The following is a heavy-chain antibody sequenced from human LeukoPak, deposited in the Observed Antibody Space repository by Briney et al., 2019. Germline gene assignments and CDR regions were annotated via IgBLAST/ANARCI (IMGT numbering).Heavy chain of an antibody. V-gene: IGHV3-7*03. CDR3: ARDLDWGAFDA. Sequence: GGSLRLSCAASGFTSISYWMNWVRQAPGKGLEWVANIKQDGSEKYYVDSVKGRFAISRDNTKNSLYLQMNSLRAEDTALYYCARDLDWGAFDAWGQGTLVTVSS. CDR1: GFTSISYW. D-gene: IGHD3-9*01. J-gene: IGHJ5*02. CDR2: IKQDGSEK.